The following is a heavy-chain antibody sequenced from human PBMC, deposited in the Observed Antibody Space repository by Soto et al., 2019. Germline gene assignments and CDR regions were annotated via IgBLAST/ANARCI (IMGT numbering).Heavy chain of an antibody. J-gene: IGHJ3*02. CDR3: AMATWGGGSCYAWGVQDAFLI. Sequence: QVQLQESGPGLVKPSQTLSLTCTVSGGSISSGGYYWSWIRQHPGKGLEWIGYIYYSGSTYYSPSLESRVTVSVDTSNNQFSLKLSSVTAAYTAVYYCAMATWGGGSCYAWGVQDAFLIWGQGTMVTVSA. V-gene: IGHV4-31*03. D-gene: IGHD2-15*01. CDR1: GGSISSGGYY. CDR2: IYYSGST.